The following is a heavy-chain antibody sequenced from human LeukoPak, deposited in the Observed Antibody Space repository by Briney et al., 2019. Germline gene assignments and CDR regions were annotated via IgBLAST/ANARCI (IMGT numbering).Heavy chain of an antibody. J-gene: IGHJ5*02. CDR2: IYHSGST. CDR3: ARHRVGSGDTYYDFWSGYSGFDP. CDR1: GYSISSGYY. V-gene: IGHV4-38-2*02. D-gene: IGHD3-3*01. Sequence: SETLPLTCTVSGYSISSGYYWGWIRQPPGKGLEWIGSIYHSGSTYYNPSLKSRVTISVDTSKNQFSLKLSSVTAADTAVYYCARHRVGSGDTYYDFWSGYSGFDPWGQGTLVTVSS.